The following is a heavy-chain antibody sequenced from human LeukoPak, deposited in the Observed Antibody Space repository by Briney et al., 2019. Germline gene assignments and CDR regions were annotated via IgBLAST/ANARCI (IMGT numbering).Heavy chain of an antibody. CDR3: ARGVGELLPDS. D-gene: IGHD3-10*01. Sequence: GGSLRLSYAASGFTFSTYSMNWVRQAPGKGLEWISYISSSTTTMYYADSVKGRFTISRDNAKNSLYLQMNSLRAEDTAVYYCARGVGELLPDSWGQGTLVTVSS. V-gene: IGHV3-48*01. J-gene: IGHJ4*02. CDR2: ISSSTTTM. CDR1: GFTFSTYS.